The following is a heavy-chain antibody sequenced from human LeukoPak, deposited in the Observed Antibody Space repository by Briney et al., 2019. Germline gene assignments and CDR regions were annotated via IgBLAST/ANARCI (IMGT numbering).Heavy chain of an antibody. CDR3: ARGSSSYFDY. CDR1: GGSFSGYY. D-gene: IGHD6-6*01. J-gene: IGHJ4*02. CDR2: INHSGST. V-gene: IGHV4-34*01. Sequence: SETLSLTCAVNGGSFSGYYWSLIRQPPGKGLEWIGEINHSGSTNYNPSLKSRVTISVDTSKNQFSLKLSSVTAADTAVYYCARGSSSYFDYWGQGTLVTVSS.